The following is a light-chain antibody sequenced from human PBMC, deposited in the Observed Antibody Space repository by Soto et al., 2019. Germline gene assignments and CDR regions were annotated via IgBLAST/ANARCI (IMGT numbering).Light chain of an antibody. CDR1: QSVSSY. Sequence: EIVLTQSPATLALSPGERATLSCRASQSVSSYLGWYQQKPGQAPMLIIYDASKRATGIPARFSGSGSGTDFTLTISSLEPEDFAIYYCRQRKNWPRTFGQGTKVEIK. J-gene: IGKJ1*01. CDR2: DAS. V-gene: IGKV3-11*01. CDR3: RQRKNWPRT.